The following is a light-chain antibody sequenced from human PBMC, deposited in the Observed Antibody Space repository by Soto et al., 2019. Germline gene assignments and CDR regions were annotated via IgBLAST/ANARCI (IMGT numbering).Light chain of an antibody. CDR1: SSNIGSNT. CDR2: SNT. Sequence: QPVLTQPPSASGTPGQRVTISCSGSSSNIGSNTVNWYQQLPGTAPTLLIDSNTQRPSGVPDRFSGSKSGTAASLAISGLQSEDEADDYCAAWDDSSRSVVFGGGTKLTV. J-gene: IGLJ2*01. CDR3: AAWDDSSRSVV. V-gene: IGLV1-44*01.